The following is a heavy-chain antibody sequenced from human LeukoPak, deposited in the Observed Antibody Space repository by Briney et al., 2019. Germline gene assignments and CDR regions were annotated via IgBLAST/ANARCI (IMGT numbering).Heavy chain of an antibody. V-gene: IGHV3-48*04. CDR3: ARDLYYYDSSGHYLFDY. D-gene: IGHD3-22*01. J-gene: IGHJ4*02. CDR2: ISGRSSLI. CDR1: GFTFSSYS. Sequence: GGSLRLSCAASGFTFSSYSMNWVRQAPGKGLEWVSYISGRSSLIYYADSVKGRFTISRDNAKNSLYLQMNSLSAEDTAVYYCARDLYYYDSSGHYLFDYWGQGTLVTVSS.